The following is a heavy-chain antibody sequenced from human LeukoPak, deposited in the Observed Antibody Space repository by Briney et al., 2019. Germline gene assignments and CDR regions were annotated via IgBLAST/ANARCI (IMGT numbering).Heavy chain of an antibody. D-gene: IGHD3-10*01. CDR3: AKHLWFGDTGYFDS. J-gene: IGHJ4*02. CDR2: VKPDSGDT. CDR1: GYTFTYYY. Sequence: ASVKVSCKASGYTFTYYYTQWLRLAPGQGPEWVGWVKPDSGDTYYAQKLQGRFTMTRDTSISTAFMELSMLTSAYTAVYYCAKHLWFGDTGYFDSWGQGTLVVVSS. V-gene: IGHV1-2*02.